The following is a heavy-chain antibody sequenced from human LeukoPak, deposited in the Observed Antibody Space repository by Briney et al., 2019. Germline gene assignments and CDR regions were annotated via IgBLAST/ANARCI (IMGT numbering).Heavy chain of an antibody. CDR3: ARGYSRPRNWFDP. J-gene: IGHJ5*02. Sequence: GGSLRLSCAASGFTFSSYSMNWVRQAPGKGLEWVPYISSSSSTIYYADSVKGRFTISRDNAKNSLYLQMNSLRAEDTAVYYCARGYSRPRNWFDPWGRGTLVTVSS. D-gene: IGHD6-13*01. V-gene: IGHV3-48*01. CDR2: ISSSSSTI. CDR1: GFTFSSYS.